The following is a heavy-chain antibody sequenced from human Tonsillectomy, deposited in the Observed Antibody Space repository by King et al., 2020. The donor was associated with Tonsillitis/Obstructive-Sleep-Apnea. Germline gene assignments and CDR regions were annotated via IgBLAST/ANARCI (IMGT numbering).Heavy chain of an antibody. CDR2: ISYYGSNK. CDR3: AGGATPQDGYCSGGSCYPDDAFDI. D-gene: IGHD2-15*01. Sequence: VQLVESGGGVVQPGRSLRLSCAASGFTFSSYAMHWVRQAPGKGLEWVAVISYYGSNKYYADSVKGRFTISRDTSKNTLYLKMNSLRAEETAVYYCAGGATPQDGYCSGGSCYPDDAFDIWGQGTMVTVSS. V-gene: IGHV3-30*01. J-gene: IGHJ3*02. CDR1: GFTFSSYA.